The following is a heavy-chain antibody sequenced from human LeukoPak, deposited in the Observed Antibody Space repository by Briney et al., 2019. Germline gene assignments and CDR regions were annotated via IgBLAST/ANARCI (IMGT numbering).Heavy chain of an antibody. CDR3: AKEANWQGRLADY. CDR2: IGASGGST. V-gene: IGHV3-23*01. Sequence: AGGSLRLSCAASGFTFSSYAMNWVRQAPGKGLEWVSGIGASGGSTYYADSVKGRFIISRDNSNNTLYLQMNSLRAEDTAVYYCAKEANWQGRLADYWGQGTLVTVSS. D-gene: IGHD6-19*01. J-gene: IGHJ4*02. CDR1: GFTFSSYA.